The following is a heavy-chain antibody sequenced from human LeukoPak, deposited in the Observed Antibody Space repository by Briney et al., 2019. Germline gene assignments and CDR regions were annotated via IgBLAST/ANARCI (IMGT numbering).Heavy chain of an antibody. CDR2: ISSSGSTI. D-gene: IGHD3-3*01. CDR3: ASLLWRYYLDY. V-gene: IGHV3-48*03. Sequence: GGSLRLSCAASGLTFSSYEMNWVRQAPGKGLEWVSYISSSGSTIYYADSVKGRFTISRDNAKNSLYLEMNSLSPEDTAVYYCASLLWRYYLDYWGQGTLVTVSS. CDR1: GLTFSSYE. J-gene: IGHJ4*02.